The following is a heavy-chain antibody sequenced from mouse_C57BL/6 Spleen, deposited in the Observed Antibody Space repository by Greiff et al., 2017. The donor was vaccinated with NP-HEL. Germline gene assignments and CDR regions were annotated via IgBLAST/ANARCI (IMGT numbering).Heavy chain of an antibody. V-gene: IGHV1-80*01. D-gene: IGHD2-4*01. Sequence: QVQLQQSGAELVKPGASVKISCKASGYAFSSYWLNWVKQRPGKGLEWIGQIYPGDGDTNYNGKFKGKATLTADKSSSTAYMQLSSLTSEDSAVYFCARPPYDYGGFDYWGQGTTLTVSS. CDR3: ARPPYDYGGFDY. CDR1: GYAFSSYW. CDR2: IYPGDGDT. J-gene: IGHJ2*01.